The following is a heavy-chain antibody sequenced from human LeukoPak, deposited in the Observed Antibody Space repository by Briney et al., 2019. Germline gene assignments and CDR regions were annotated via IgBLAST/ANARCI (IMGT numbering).Heavy chain of an antibody. CDR2: IKKDGSEK. CDR3: ARDLSGVTGYTYGRGIDY. V-gene: IGHV3-7*01. D-gene: IGHD5-18*01. CDR1: GFTFSSYW. J-gene: IGHJ4*02. Sequence: GGSLRLSCAASGFTFSSYWMSWVRQAPGQGLEWVANIKKDGSEKYYVDSVKGRFTISRDNAKTSLYLQMNNLRAEDTAVYYCARDLSGVTGYTYGRGIDYWGQGTLVTVSS.